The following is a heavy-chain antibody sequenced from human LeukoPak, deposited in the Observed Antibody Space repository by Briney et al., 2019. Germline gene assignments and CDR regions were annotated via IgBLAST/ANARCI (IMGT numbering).Heavy chain of an antibody. D-gene: IGHD1-1*01. J-gene: IGHJ4*02. V-gene: IGHV3-15*01. Sequence: PGGSLRLSCAASGFSFNNAWMSWVRQAPGKGLEWIGRIKANSDGGTTDHAEPVKGRFTISRDDSGNTLYLHMYSLKTEDTAVYYCATSGRRWDYFDFWGQGTQVTVSS. CDR2: IKANSDGGTT. CDR3: ATSGRRWDYFDF. CDR1: GFSFNNAW.